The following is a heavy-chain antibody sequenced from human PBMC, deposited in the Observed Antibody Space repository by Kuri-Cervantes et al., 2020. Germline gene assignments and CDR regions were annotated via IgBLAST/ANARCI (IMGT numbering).Heavy chain of an antibody. Sequence: GESLKISCAASGFTFSSYSMYWVRQAPGKGLEWVSYISISGGTIYYADSVKGRFTISRDNAKNSLYLQMNSLRAEDTAVYYCARAPSITMVQGVIMPTDYWGQGTLVTVSS. D-gene: IGHD3-10*01. CDR2: ISISGGTI. CDR1: GFTFSSYS. CDR3: ARAPSITMVQGVIMPTDY. J-gene: IGHJ4*02. V-gene: IGHV3-48*04.